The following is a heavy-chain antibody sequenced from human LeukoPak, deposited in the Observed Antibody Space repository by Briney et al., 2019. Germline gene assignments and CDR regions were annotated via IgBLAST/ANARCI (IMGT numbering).Heavy chain of an antibody. CDR1: GGSFSGFY. Sequence: SETLSLTCAVYGGSFSGFYWSWIRQPPGEGLEWIGEINHIGSTDYTPSLKSRVTMSLDTSKNQFSLKLSSVTAADTAVYYCARDGAVGPRDAFDIWGQGTMVTVSS. V-gene: IGHV4-34*01. CDR3: ARDGAVGPRDAFDI. CDR2: INHIGST. J-gene: IGHJ3*02. D-gene: IGHD3-16*01.